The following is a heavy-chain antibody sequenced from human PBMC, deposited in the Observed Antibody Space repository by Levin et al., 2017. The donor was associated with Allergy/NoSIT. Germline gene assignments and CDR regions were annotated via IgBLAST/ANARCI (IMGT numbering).Heavy chain of an antibody. CDR3: VRCSGYYRDAYDV. J-gene: IGHJ3*01. Sequence: GESLKISCVASGFTFSSYWMHWVRQRPGKGPMWVARIHSDGITTVYTASVRGRFTISRDNAKSTLYLDMESLEVEDTGVYYCVRCSGYYRDAYDVWGPGTVVTVSS. CDR2: IHSDGITT. CDR1: GFTFSSYW. V-gene: IGHV3-74*01. D-gene: IGHD3-22*01.